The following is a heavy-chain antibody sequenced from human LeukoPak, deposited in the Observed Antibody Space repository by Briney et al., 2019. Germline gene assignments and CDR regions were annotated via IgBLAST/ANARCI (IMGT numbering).Heavy chain of an antibody. D-gene: IGHD5-12*01. CDR2: IKSRPSGGTT. J-gene: IGHJ4*02. V-gene: IGHV3-15*01. CDR3: FTVYDSVAN. Sequence: PGGSLRLSCAASGFPFTNAWMDWARQAPGKGLEWVGRIKSRPSGGTTDFAVPVQGRFTISRDDSKNTMYLHMNSLKTEDTAVYYRFTVYDSVANWGRGILVTVSS. CDR1: GFPFTNAW.